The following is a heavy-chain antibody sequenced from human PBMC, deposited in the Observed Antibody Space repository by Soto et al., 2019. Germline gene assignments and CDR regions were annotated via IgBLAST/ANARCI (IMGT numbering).Heavy chain of an antibody. CDR2: ISGSGFKK. CDR1: GFIFENFG. Sequence: PGGSLRLSCAASGFIFENFGMSWVRQAPGKGLEWISSISGSGFKKYYADSVKGRFTISRDNSKSTVDLELNNLSAEDTAVYPCAKHQGVELVPLGTVDWFDTWGQGPVVTVSS. J-gene: IGHJ5*02. D-gene: IGHD1-26*01. V-gene: IGHV3-23*01. CDR3: AKHQGVELVPLGTVDWFDT.